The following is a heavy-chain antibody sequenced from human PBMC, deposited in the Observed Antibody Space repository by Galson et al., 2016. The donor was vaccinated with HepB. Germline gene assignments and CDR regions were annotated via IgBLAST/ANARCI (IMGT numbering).Heavy chain of an antibody. D-gene: IGHD3-9*01. CDR1: GFTFSYHA. CDR2: ISYDGSRR. V-gene: IGHV3-30*04. J-gene: IGHJ4*02. CDR3: ARDPDYNNSTGTFDY. Sequence: SLRLSCAASGFTFSYHALHWVRQAPGKGLEWVSVISYDGSRRYYADSVKGRFTIYRDNSKNTLFLQVNSLTREDTAVYFCARDPDYNNSTGTFDYWGQGSLVTVSS.